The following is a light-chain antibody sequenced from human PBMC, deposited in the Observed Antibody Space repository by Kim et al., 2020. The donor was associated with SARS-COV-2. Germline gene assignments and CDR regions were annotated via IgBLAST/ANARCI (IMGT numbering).Light chain of an antibody. CDR1: SSDLGSYNL. Sequence: GQSITISCSGTSSDLGSYNLVSWYQQHPGKAPKLIIYEVSRRPSGVPDRFFDSKSDNTASLTISGLQAEDEADYYCCSYAGDYSTVFGGGTQLTVL. CDR3: CSYAGDYSTV. CDR2: EVS. V-gene: IGLV2-23*02. J-gene: IGLJ7*01.